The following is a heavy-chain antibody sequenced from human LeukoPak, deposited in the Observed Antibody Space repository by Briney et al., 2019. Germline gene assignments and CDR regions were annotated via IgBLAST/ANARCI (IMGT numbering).Heavy chain of an antibody. D-gene: IGHD6-19*01. CDR1: GGSISSGDYY. Sequence: SETLSLTCTVSGGSISSGDYYWSWIRQPPGKGLEWIGYIYYSGSTYYNPSLKSRVTISVDTSKNQFSLKLSSVSAADTAVYYCASSYSSGWYYFDYWGQGTLVTVSS. V-gene: IGHV4-30-4*08. J-gene: IGHJ4*02. CDR3: ASSYSSGWYYFDY. CDR2: IYYSGST.